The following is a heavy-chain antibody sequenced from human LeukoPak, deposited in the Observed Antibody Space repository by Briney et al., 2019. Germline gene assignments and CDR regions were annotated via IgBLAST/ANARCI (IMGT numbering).Heavy chain of an antibody. D-gene: IGHD5-12*01. CDR3: ARTTEGYAGGPGYSYYYYMDV. Sequence: PSETLSLTCAVYGGSFSGYYWSWIRQPPGKGLEWIGEINHSGSTNYNPSLMSRVTISVDTSKNQFSLKLSSVTAADTAVYYCARTTEGYAGGPGYSYYYYMDVWGKGTTVTISS. CDR1: GGSFSGYY. J-gene: IGHJ6*03. CDR2: INHSGST. V-gene: IGHV4-34*01.